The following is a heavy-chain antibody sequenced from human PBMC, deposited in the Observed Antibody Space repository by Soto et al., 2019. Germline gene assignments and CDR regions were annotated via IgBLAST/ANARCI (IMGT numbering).Heavy chain of an antibody. J-gene: IGHJ3*02. Sequence: PGGSLRLSCAASGFTFSSYGMHWVRQAPGKGLEWVAVIWYDGSNKYYADSVKGRFTISRDNSKNTLYLQMNSLRAEDTAVYYCARDGAFRSLHDAFDIWGQGTMVTVSS. CDR3: ARDGAFRSLHDAFDI. V-gene: IGHV3-33*01. CDR1: GFTFSSYG. D-gene: IGHD1-26*01. CDR2: IWYDGSNK.